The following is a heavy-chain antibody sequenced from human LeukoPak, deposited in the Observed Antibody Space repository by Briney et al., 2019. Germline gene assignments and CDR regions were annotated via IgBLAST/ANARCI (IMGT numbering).Heavy chain of an antibody. D-gene: IGHD6-13*01. CDR3: ASPPAGYSSSWYGN. CDR1: GGSISSGSYY. Sequence: SQTLSLTCTVSGGSISSGSYYWSWIRQPAGKGLEWIARIYTSGSTNYKPSLKSRVNISVDKSKNQFSLKLSSVTAADTAVYYCASPPAGYSSSWYGNWGQGTLVTVSS. CDR2: IYTSGST. J-gene: IGHJ4*02. V-gene: IGHV4-61*02.